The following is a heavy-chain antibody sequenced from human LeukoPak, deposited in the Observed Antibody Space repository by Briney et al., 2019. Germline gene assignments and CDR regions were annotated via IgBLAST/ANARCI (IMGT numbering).Heavy chain of an antibody. CDR3: AKDLGVGYCSGGSCG. Sequence: GGSLRLSCAASGFTFSNYGMHWVRQAPGKGLEWVAFIQYDGNNKYYADSVKGRFTISRDNSKNTLYLQMNSLRAEDTAVYYCAKDLGVGYCSGGSCGWGQGTLVTVSS. V-gene: IGHV3-30*02. J-gene: IGHJ4*02. D-gene: IGHD2-15*01. CDR1: GFTFSNYG. CDR2: IQYDGNNK.